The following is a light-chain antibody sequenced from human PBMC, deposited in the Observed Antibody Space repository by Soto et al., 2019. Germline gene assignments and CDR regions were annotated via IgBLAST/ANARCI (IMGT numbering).Light chain of an antibody. CDR2: KAS. Sequence: DIQLTQSPSTLSASVGDRVTITCRASQSVGGWLAWYQQKPGKAPNLLIYKASSIKSGVPPRFSGSGSGTEFTLTISNLQPDDSATYYCQQYNSYSPWAFGQGTKVEI. J-gene: IGKJ1*01. CDR3: QQYNSYSPWA. CDR1: QSVGGW. V-gene: IGKV1-5*03.